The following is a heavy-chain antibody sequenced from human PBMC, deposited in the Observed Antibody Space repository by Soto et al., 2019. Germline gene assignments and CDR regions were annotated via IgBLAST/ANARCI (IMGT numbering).Heavy chain of an antibody. CDR2: ISSSSSTI. Sequence: PGGSLRLSCAASGFTFSSYSMNWVRQAPGKGLEWVSYISSSSSTIYYADSVKGRFTISRDNAKNSLYLQMNSLRAEDTAVYYCARELVYCSRGSCSERSLAWDQGTLVTVSS. J-gene: IGHJ5*02. D-gene: IGHD2-15*01. CDR1: GFTFSSYS. CDR3: ARELVYCSRGSCSERSLA. V-gene: IGHV3-48*01.